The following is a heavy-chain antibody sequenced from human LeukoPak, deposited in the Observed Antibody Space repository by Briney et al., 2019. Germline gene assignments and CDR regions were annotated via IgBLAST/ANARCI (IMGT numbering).Heavy chain of an antibody. CDR2: IYYSGST. CDR3: ARLQYSSSWLGRYYYYYYMDV. CDR1: CPSISSSSYY. V-gene: IGHV4-39*01. Sequence: SETLSLTYTLSCPSISSSSYYWGWIRQPPGNGLELIWSIYYSGSTYYNPSLKSRVTISVDTSKNQFSLKLSSVTDADTAVYYCARLQYSSSWLGRYYYYYYMDVWGKGTTVTVSS. D-gene: IGHD6-13*01. J-gene: IGHJ6*03.